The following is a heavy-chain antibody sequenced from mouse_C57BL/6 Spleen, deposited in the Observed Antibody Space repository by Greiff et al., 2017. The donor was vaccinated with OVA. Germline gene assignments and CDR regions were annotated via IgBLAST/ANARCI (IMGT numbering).Heavy chain of an antibody. CDR3: ARFDKDYAMDD. Sequence: QVQLQQSGAELVKPGASVKISCKASGYAFSSYWMNWVKQRPGKGLEWIGQIYPGDGDTNYNGKFKGKATLTADKSSSTAYMQLSSLTSEDAAVYFCARFDKDYAMDDWGQGTSVTVSS. J-gene: IGHJ4*01. CDR2: IYPGDGDT. V-gene: IGHV1-80*01. CDR1: GYAFSSYW.